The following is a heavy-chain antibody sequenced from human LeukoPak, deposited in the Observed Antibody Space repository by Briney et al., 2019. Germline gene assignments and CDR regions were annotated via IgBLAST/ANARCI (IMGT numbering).Heavy chain of an antibody. Sequence: GGSLRLSCAASGFTFSDYAMYWVRRAPGKGLEWVAAISYDGSNKYYADSVKGRFTISRDNSKNTLYLQMNSLRTEDTAVYYCARGAPPDYWGQGTLVTVSS. CDR1: GFTFSDYA. CDR2: ISYDGSNK. CDR3: ARGAPPDY. V-gene: IGHV3-30-3*01. J-gene: IGHJ4*02.